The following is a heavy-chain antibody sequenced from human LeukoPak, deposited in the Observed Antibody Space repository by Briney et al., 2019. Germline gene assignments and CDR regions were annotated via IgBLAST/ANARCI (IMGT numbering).Heavy chain of an antibody. CDR1: GGSFSGYY. CDR2: INHSGST. Sequence: SETLSLTCAVYGGSFSGYYWSWIRQPPGKGLEWIGEINHSGSTNYNPSLKSRVTISVDTSKNQFSLKLSSVTAADTAVYYCARLQLGSSGYYFMGYYYYGMDVWGQGTTVTVSS. J-gene: IGHJ6*02. D-gene: IGHD3-22*01. CDR3: ARLQLGSSGYYFMGYYYYGMDV. V-gene: IGHV4-34*01.